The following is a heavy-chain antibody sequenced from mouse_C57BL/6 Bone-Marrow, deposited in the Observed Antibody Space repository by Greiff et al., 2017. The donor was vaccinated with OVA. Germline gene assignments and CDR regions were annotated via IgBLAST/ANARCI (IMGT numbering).Heavy chain of an antibody. D-gene: IGHD1-1*01. Sequence: QVQLQQSGAELVRPGTSVKLSCKASGYTFTSYWMHWVKQRPGQGLEWIGVIDPSDSYTNYNQKFKGKATLTVDTSSSTAYMQLSSLTSEDSAVYYCASRGGYYYGSSPYYWGQGTTLTVSS. CDR1: GYTFTSYW. J-gene: IGHJ2*01. V-gene: IGHV1-59*01. CDR3: ASRGGYYYGSSPYY. CDR2: IDPSDSYT.